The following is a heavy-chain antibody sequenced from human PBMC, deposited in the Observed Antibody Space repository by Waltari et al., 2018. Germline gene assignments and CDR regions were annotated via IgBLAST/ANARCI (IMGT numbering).Heavy chain of an antibody. J-gene: IGHJ6*02. Sequence: QVQLQESGPGLVKPSQTLSLTCTVSGGSISSGSYYWSWIRQPAGKGLEWIGRIYTSGSTNYNPSLKSRVTISVDTSKNQFSLKLSSVTAADTAVYYCARGNSNYAEKYYYYGMDVWDQGTTVTVSS. CDR1: GGSISSGSYY. D-gene: IGHD4-4*01. CDR2: IYTSGST. CDR3: ARGNSNYAEKYYYYGMDV. V-gene: IGHV4-61*02.